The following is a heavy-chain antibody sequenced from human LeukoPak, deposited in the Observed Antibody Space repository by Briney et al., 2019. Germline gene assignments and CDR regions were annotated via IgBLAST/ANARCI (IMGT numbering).Heavy chain of an antibody. J-gene: IGHJ3*02. V-gene: IGHV1-69*13. Sequence: SVKVSCKASGGTFSSYAISWVRQAPGQGLEWMGGIIPIFGTANYAQKSQGRVTITADESTSTAYMELSSLRSEDTAVYYCARVPSYDSSGYHAFDIWGQGTMVTVSS. D-gene: IGHD3-22*01. CDR2: IIPIFGTA. CDR1: GGTFSSYA. CDR3: ARVPSYDSSGYHAFDI.